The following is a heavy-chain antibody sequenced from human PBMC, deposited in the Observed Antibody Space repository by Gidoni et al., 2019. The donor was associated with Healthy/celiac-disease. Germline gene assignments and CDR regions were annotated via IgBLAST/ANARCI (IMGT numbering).Heavy chain of an antibody. Sequence: QVQLVQSGAEVKKPGASVKVSCKASGYTFTSYYMHWVRQAPGHGLEWMGITNPSGDSTSYAQKFQGRVTMTRDTSTSTVYMELSSLRSEDTAVYYCARESDIDYGGRGFDYWGQGTLVTVSS. CDR3: ARESDIDYGGRGFDY. D-gene: IGHD4-17*01. V-gene: IGHV1-46*01. CDR1: GYTFTSYY. CDR2: TNPSGDST. J-gene: IGHJ4*02.